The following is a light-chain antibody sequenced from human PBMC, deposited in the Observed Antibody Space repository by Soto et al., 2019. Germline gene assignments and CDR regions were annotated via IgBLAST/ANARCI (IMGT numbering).Light chain of an antibody. Sequence: QSVLTQPPSVSAAPRQRVTISCSGSSSNIGNNAVNWYQQFPGKAPKLLIYYDDLLPSGVSDRFSGSKSGTSASLAISGLQSEDEADYYCAAWDDSLNGVLFGGGTKLTVL. CDR3: AAWDDSLNGVL. J-gene: IGLJ2*01. CDR1: SSNIGNNA. CDR2: YDD. V-gene: IGLV1-36*01.